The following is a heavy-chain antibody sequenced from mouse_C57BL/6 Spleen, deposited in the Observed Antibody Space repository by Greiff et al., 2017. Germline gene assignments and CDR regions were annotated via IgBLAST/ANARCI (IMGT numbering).Heavy chain of an antibody. CDR3: ARSLYYGSSYGYFDY. CDR2: IHPNSGST. Sequence: VQLQQPGAELVKPGASVKLSCKASGYTFTSYWMHWVKQRPGQGLEWIGMIHPNSGSTNYNEKFKSKATLTVDKSSSTAYMQLSSLTSEDSAVYYCARSLYYGSSYGYFDYWGQGTTLTVSS. D-gene: IGHD1-1*01. CDR1: GYTFTSYW. V-gene: IGHV1-64*01. J-gene: IGHJ2*01.